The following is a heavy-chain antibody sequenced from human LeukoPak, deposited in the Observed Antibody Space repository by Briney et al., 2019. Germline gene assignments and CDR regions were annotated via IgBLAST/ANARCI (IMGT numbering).Heavy chain of an antibody. V-gene: IGHV3-74*01. D-gene: IGHD2-2*01. CDR1: GFTFSSFW. CDR3: AREEGSIVVVRGKDYFDY. Sequence: PGGSLRLSCAASGFTFSSFWMHWVRQAPGKGLVWVSRINTDGSTTSYADSVKGRFTISRDNAKNTLYLQMNSLRAEDTAVYYCAREEGSIVVVRGKDYFDYWGQGTLVTVSS. J-gene: IGHJ4*02. CDR2: INTDGSTT.